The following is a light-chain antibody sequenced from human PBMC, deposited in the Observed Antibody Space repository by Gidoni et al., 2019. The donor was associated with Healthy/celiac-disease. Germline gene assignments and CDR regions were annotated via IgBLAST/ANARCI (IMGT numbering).Light chain of an antibody. CDR1: QRVSSSY. CDR3: QQYGSSPRT. J-gene: IGKJ1*01. CDR2: GAS. Sequence: EIVLTQSPGTLSLSPGESDTLSCRASQRVSSSYLAWYQQKPGQAPRLLIYGASSRATGIPDRFSGSGSGTDFTLTISRLEPEDFAVYYCQQYGSSPRTFGQGTKVEIK. V-gene: IGKV3-20*01.